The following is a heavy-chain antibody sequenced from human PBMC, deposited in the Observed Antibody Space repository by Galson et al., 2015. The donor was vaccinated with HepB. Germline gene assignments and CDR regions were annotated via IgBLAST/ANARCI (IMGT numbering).Heavy chain of an antibody. D-gene: IGHD6-13*01. CDR2: IYYSGST. Sequence: TLSLTCTVSGGPLSRSRYYWRWLRRPPGRGLEWIGYIYYSGSTYYNPSLKSRVTISVDTSKNQFSLKLSSVTAADTAVYYCARGWGSSSWSVLETPQDHAWYFELWGRGALVTVSS. CDR1: GGPLSRSRYY. CDR3: ARGWGSSSWSVLETPQDHAWYFEL. V-gene: IGHV4-31*03. J-gene: IGHJ2*01.